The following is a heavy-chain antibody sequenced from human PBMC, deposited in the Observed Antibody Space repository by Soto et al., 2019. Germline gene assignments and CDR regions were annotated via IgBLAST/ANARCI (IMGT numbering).Heavy chain of an antibody. CDR2: ISYDGSNK. Sequence: QVQLVESGGGVVQPGRSLRLSCAASGFTFSSYAMHWVRQAPGKGLEWVAVISYDGSNKYYADSVKGRFTISRDNSKKTLYLQMNGLRAGARVVYYCARRAVLGTWVAAFEIWGKGTMATAPS. CDR3: ARRAVLGTWVAAFEI. J-gene: IGHJ3*02. D-gene: IGHD6-19*01. V-gene: IGHV3-30-3*01. CDR1: GFTFSSYA.